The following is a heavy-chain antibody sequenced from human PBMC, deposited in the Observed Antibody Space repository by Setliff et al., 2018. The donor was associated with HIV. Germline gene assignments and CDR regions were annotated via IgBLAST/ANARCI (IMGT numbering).Heavy chain of an antibody. CDR3: ARGLYSSSSRGAFDI. Sequence: ASVKVSCKASGYTFTSYGITWMRQAPGQGLEWMGWISPYNGNTDYAQKVQGRVTMNTDTSTSAAYMELRSLRSDDTAVYYCARGLYSSSSRGAFDIWGQGPMVT. CDR1: GYTFTSYG. D-gene: IGHD6-6*01. V-gene: IGHV1-18*01. CDR2: ISPYNGNT. J-gene: IGHJ3*02.